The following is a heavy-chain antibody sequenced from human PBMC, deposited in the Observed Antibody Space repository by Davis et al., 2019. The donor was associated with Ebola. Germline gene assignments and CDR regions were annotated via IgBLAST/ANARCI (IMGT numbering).Heavy chain of an antibody. CDR1: GGPFNGYY. CDR3: SDWNR. V-gene: IGHV4-34*01. Sequence: SETLSLTCAVKGGPFNGYYWSWIRQPPGKGLEWIAEIDHRGTANYNSSLKSRVTISIDTSKNQFSLRLKSVTAADTAVYYCSDWNRWGQGTLVTVSS. D-gene: IGHD1-1*01. J-gene: IGHJ4*02. CDR2: IDHRGTA.